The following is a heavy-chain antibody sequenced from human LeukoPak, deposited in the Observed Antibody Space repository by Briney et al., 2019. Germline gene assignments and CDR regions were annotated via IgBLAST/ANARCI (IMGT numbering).Heavy chain of an antibody. CDR2: INHSGST. CDR1: GGSFSGYY. CDR3: ARGFGSRGWYVY. D-gene: IGHD6-19*01. Sequence: SETLSLTCAVYGGSFSGYYWSWIRQPPGKGPEWIGEINHSGSTNYNPSLKSRVTISVDTSKNQFSLKLSSVTAADTAVYYCARGFGSRGWYVYWGQGTLVTVSS. V-gene: IGHV4-34*01. J-gene: IGHJ4*02.